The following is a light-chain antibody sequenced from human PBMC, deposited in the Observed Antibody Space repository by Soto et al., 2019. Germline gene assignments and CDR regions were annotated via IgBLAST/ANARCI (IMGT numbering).Light chain of an antibody. Sequence: QAVVTQPPSVSAAPGQKVTISCSGSSSNIGNTYVYWYQQVPGKAPKLLIYDNNKRPSGIPDRFSGSKSGTSATLGITGLQTGDEADYYCETWDSSLSAVVFGGGTQLTVL. V-gene: IGLV1-51*01. J-gene: IGLJ3*02. CDR1: SSNIGNTY. CDR2: DNN. CDR3: ETWDSSLSAVV.